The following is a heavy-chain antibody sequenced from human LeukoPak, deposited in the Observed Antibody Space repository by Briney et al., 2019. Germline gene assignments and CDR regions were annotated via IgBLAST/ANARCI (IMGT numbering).Heavy chain of an antibody. CDR1: GFTFSSYG. CDR2: ISYDGSNK. D-gene: IGHD6-13*01. J-gene: IGHJ4*02. CDR3: ARDLRLAAAGNSELGGPLIH. Sequence: GGSLRLSCAASGFTFSSYGMHWVRQAPGKGLEWVAVISYDGSNKYYADSVKGRFTISRDNSKNTLYLQMNSLRAEDTAVYYCARDLRLAAAGNSELGGPLIHWGQGTLVTVSS. V-gene: IGHV3-30*03.